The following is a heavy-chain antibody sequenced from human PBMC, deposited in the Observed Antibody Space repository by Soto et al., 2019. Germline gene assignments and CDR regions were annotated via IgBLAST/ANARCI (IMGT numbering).Heavy chain of an antibody. CDR2: INHSGST. CDR3: ARGQRILRDFWSGYYTENYYYGMDV. CDR1: GGSFSGYY. Sequence: QVQLQQWGAGLLKPSETLSLTCAVYGGSFSGYYWSWIRQPPGKGLEWIGEINHSGSTNYNPSLKSRVTISVDPSKNQFSLKLSSVTAADTAVYYCARGQRILRDFWSGYYTENYYYGMDVWGQGTTVTVSS. V-gene: IGHV4-34*01. D-gene: IGHD3-3*01. J-gene: IGHJ6*02.